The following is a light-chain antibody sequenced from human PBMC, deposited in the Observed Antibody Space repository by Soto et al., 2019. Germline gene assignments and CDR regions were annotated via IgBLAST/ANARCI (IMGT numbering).Light chain of an antibody. CDR2: AVS. CDR3: CSYTVSGTYV. J-gene: IGLJ1*01. V-gene: IGLV2-14*01. Sequence: VLAQPASVSGSPGQSITISCTGTSSDVGGYNYVSWYQQHPGKAPKLMIYAVSNRPSGVSNRFSGSKSGNTATLTISGLQAEDEADYYCCSYTVSGTYVFGTGTKVTVL. CDR1: SSDVGGYNY.